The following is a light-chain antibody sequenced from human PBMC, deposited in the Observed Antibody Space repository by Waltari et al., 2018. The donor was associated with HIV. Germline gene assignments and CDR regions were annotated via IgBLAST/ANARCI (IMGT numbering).Light chain of an antibody. CDR2: DNT. CDR3: GTWDSSLGGWV. J-gene: IGLJ3*02. Sequence: QSVLTQPPSVSAAPGTKVPISCSGSSSNIWRHYVSWYQQLPGAAPKLLIYDNTERPSGIPDRFSGSKSGTSATLGITGLQTGDEADYYCGTWDSSLGGWVFGGGTKLAVL. V-gene: IGLV1-51*01. CDR1: SSNIWRHY.